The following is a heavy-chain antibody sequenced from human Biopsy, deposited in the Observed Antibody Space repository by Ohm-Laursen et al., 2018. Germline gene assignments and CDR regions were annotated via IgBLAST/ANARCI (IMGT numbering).Heavy chain of an antibody. D-gene: IGHD3-16*01. CDR1: GFNFDDYA. CDR2: IWSSATYK. Sequence: SLRLSCSASGFNFDDYAMHWIRQGPGKGLEWVAFIWSSATYKAYADSAKGRFTVSRVNSKDTVYLQMNSLSADDTAIYSCVKDGGQTAPYSFDVWGQGTMVTVSS. V-gene: IGHV3-33*06. J-gene: IGHJ3*01. CDR3: VKDGGQTAPYSFDV.